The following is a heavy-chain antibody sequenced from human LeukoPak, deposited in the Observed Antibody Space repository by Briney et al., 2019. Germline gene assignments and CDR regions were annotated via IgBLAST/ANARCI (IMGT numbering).Heavy chain of an antibody. Sequence: GASVKVSCKASGGTFSSYAISWVRQAPGQGLEWMGIINPSGGSTKYAQTFQGRVTMTTDPSTNTVYMDLSSLRSEDTAVYYCARGVVTTSGYLDFWGQGTLVTVSS. CDR2: INPSGGST. D-gene: IGHD2-21*02. CDR3: ARGVVTTSGYLDF. V-gene: IGHV1-46*01. CDR1: GGTFSSYA. J-gene: IGHJ4*02.